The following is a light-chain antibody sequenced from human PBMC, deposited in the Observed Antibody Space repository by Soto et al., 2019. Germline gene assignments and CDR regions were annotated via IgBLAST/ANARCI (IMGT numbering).Light chain of an antibody. CDR3: QYYAGVWA. J-gene: IGKJ1*01. CDR2: AAS. CDR1: QDISNY. V-gene: IGKV1-16*01. Sequence: DIQMTQSPSSLSASVGDRVTITCRASQDISNYLAWFQQKPGKAPKSLIYAASSLQSGVPSRFSGSGSGTDFILTISSLQPDDFATYYCQYYAGVWAFGQGTKVEIK.